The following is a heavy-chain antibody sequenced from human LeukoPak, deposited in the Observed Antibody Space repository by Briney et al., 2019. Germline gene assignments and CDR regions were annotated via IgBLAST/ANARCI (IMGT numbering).Heavy chain of an antibody. CDR2: ISGSGGST. CDR3: AKCGGILLWFSYNWFDP. Sequence: GGSLRLSCAASGFTFSSYAMSWVRQAPGKGLEWVSAISGSGGSTYYADSVKGRFTISRDNSKNTLYLQMNSLRAEDTAVYYCAKCGGILLWFSYNWFDPWGQGTMVTVSS. J-gene: IGHJ5*02. D-gene: IGHD3-10*01. CDR1: GFTFSSYA. V-gene: IGHV3-23*01.